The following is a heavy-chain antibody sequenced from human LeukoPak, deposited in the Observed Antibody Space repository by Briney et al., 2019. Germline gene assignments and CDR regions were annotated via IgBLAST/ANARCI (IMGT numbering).Heavy chain of an antibody. CDR1: GFTFNKYG. V-gene: IGHV3-30*18. Sequence: PGGSLRLSCIVCGFTFNKYGMHWVRQAPGKGREWVAVRSDDGSDHHYADSVRGRFTISRDNSKNTLSLQMNSLRPEDTAMYFCAKGRDPYSSRTWVSWGQGTLLSVSS. CDR2: RSDDGSDH. D-gene: IGHD3-22*01. CDR3: AKGRDPYSSRTWVS. J-gene: IGHJ1*01.